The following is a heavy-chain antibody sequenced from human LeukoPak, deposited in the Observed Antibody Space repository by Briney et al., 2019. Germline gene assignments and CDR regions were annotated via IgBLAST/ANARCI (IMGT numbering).Heavy chain of an antibody. CDR2: ISGSGGST. CDR1: GFTFSSYA. D-gene: IGHD4-17*01. V-gene: IGHV3-23*01. Sequence: GGSLRLSCAASGFTFSSYAMSWVRQAPGKGLEWVSAISGSGGSTCYADSVKGRFTISRDNSKNTLYLQMNSLRAEDTAVYYCARASVTTGLGYWGQGTLVTVSS. J-gene: IGHJ4*02. CDR3: ARASVTTGLGY.